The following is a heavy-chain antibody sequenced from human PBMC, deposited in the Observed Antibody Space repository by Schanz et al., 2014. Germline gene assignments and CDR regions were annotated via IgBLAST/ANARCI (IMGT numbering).Heavy chain of an antibody. D-gene: IGHD2-15*01. CDR3: VKDDRGDVVVVAANY. CDR1: GFTFSRYW. V-gene: IGHV3-23*04. CDR2: VSASGGGP. Sequence: EVQLVESGGGLVQPGGSLRLSCAASGFTFSRYWMQWVRQAPGKGLVWVSLVSASGGGPFYADSVKGRFTISRDNSRNTVYLQMSSLRAEDTAVYYCVKDDRGDVVVVAANYWGQGAQVIVSS. J-gene: IGHJ4*02.